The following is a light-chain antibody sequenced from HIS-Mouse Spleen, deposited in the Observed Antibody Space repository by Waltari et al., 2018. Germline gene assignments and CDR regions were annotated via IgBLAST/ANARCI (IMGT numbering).Light chain of an antibody. CDR2: EVS. V-gene: IGLV2-8*01. CDR1: SSDVGGFNY. J-gene: IGLJ2*01. CDR3: SSYAGSNNFVV. Sequence: QSALTQPPSASGSPGQSVTISLTGTSSDVGGFNYFSLYQQHPGKAPKLMIYEVSKRPSGVPDRFSGSKSGNTASLTVSGLQAEDEADYYCSSYAGSNNFVVFGGGTKLTVL.